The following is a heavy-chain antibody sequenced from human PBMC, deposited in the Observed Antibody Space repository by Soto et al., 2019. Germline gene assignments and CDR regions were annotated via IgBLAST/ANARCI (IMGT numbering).Heavy chain of an antibody. CDR1: GGSVTSGSYY. Sequence: QVQLQESGAGLVKPSETLSLTCSVSGGSVTSGSYYWSWIRQPPGKGLEWIGYIYSSGGTSYNPSLKSRVTISVDTSKNQFSLKLTSVTAADTAVYYCARDGDGYNNWGQGTLVTVSS. CDR3: ARDGDGYNN. D-gene: IGHD5-12*01. J-gene: IGHJ4*02. V-gene: IGHV4-61*01. CDR2: IYSSGGT.